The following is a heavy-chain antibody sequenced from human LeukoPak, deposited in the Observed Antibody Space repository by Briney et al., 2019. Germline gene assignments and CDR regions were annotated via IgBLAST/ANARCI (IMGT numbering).Heavy chain of an antibody. CDR2: ISSSGSTI. Sequence: PGGSLRLSCAASGFTFSDYYMSWIRQAPGKGLERVSYISSSGSTIYYADSVKGRFTISRDNAKNSLYLQMDSLRAEDTAVYYCARWFGELLRGFDYWGQGTLVTVSS. V-gene: IGHV3-11*04. D-gene: IGHD3-10*01. J-gene: IGHJ4*02. CDR1: GFTFSDYY. CDR3: ARWFGELLRGFDY.